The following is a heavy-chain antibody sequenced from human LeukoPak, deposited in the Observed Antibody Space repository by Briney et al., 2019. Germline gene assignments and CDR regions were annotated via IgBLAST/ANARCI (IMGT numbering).Heavy chain of an antibody. Sequence: GGSLRLSCAASGFTFSSYGMHWVRQAPGKGLEWVAVISYDGSNKYYADSVKGRFTISRDNSKNTLYLQMNSLRAEDTAVYYCAREPSFGELLVYYFDYWGQGTLVTVSS. CDR3: AREPSFGELLVYYFDY. CDR2: ISYDGSNK. V-gene: IGHV3-30*19. CDR1: GFTFSSYG. J-gene: IGHJ4*02. D-gene: IGHD3-10*01.